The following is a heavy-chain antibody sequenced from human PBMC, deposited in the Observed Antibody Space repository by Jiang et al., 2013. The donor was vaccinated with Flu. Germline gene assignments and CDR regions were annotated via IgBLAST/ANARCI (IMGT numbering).Heavy chain of an antibody. CDR2: IWYDGSNK. Sequence: CAASGFTFSSYGMHWVRQAPGKGLEWVAVIWYDGSNKYYADSVKGRFTISRDNSKNTLYLQMNSLRAEDTAVYYCARDNHPLGGVWGGGTTFDYWGQGTLVTVSS. CDR3: ARDNHPLGGVWGGGTTFDY. J-gene: IGHJ4*02. D-gene: IGHD1-14*01. CDR1: GFTFSSYG. V-gene: IGHV3-33*01.